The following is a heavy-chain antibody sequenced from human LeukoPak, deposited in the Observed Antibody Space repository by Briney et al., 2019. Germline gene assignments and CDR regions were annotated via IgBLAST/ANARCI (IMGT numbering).Heavy chain of an antibody. J-gene: IGHJ4*02. V-gene: IGHV1-2*06. CDR1: AYDFTGYY. D-gene: IGHD5-24*01. CDR2: LNPNTGHA. Sequence: ASVKVSCKVVAYDFTGYYIHWVRQSPGQGPEWMGRLNPNTGHAVYAFKFQGRVTITRDTSSNTAYMEVTRLTSDDTALYYCAKDRDGADRIVLWGQGTLVTVSS. CDR3: AKDRDGADRIVL.